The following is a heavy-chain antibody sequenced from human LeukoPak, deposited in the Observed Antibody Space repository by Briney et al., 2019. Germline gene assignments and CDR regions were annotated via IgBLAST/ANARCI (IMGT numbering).Heavy chain of an antibody. J-gene: IGHJ4*02. D-gene: IGHD1-26*01. CDR3: ASEGVVGAAAHFDY. CDR2: IDVGSYA. V-gene: IGHV3-21*06. Sequence: GGSLRLSCAASGFSFSRYGMNWVRQAPGKGLEWVSSIDVGSYAHYADSVKGRFTISRDNAKNSLYLQMNSLRVEDTAVYYCASEGVVGAAAHFDYWGQGALVTVSS. CDR1: GFSFSRYG.